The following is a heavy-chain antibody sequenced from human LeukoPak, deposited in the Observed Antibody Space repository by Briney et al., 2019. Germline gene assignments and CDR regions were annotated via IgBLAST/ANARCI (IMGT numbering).Heavy chain of an antibody. CDR2: INPISGGT. CDR1: GYTFTGYY. D-gene: IGHD4-17*01. J-gene: IGHJ4*02. CDR3: ARLDLDPQTTMPTYYTRSFDF. V-gene: IGHV1-2*02. Sequence: ASVKVSCKTSGYTFTGYYIHWVRQAPGQGLEWMGWINPISGGTNFAQKFQGRVTMTRDTSISTAYMELSRLNSYDTAVYYCARLDLDPQTTMPTYYTRSFDFWGQGTLVTVSS.